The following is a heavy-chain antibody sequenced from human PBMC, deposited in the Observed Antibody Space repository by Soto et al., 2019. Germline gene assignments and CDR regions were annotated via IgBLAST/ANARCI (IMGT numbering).Heavy chain of an antibody. J-gene: IGHJ4*02. CDR2: IYYSGST. CDR1: GGSISSGGYY. D-gene: IGHD3-22*01. Sequence: SETLSLTCTVSGGSISSGGYYWSWIRQHPGKGLEWIGYIYYSGSTYYNPSLKSRVTISVDTSKNQFYLKLSSVTAADTAVYYCSRRVGYSYDSSGYYHDWGQGTLVPVSS. CDR3: SRRVGYSYDSSGYYHD. V-gene: IGHV4-31*02.